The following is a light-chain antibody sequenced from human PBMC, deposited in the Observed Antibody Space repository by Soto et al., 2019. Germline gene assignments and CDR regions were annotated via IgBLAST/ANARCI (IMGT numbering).Light chain of an antibody. V-gene: IGKV1-39*01. Sequence: DIQLTQSPSSLSASVGDKVTITCRASQSIRSYLNWVQQKPGKAPKLLIYDASILQTGVPSRFSGSGSGTDFSLTISSLQPEDFATCYCQQSYSTPPWTFGQGKKVDIK. CDR3: QQSYSTPPWT. J-gene: IGKJ1*01. CDR1: QSIRSY. CDR2: DAS.